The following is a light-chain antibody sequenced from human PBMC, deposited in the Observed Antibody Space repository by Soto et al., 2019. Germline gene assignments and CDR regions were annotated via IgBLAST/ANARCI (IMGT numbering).Light chain of an antibody. CDR3: QVWDSSSDRDVV. CDR1: NIGSKS. Sequence: SYELTQPPSVSVAPGKTARITCGGNNIGSKSVHWYQQKPGQAPVLVIYYDSDRPSGIPERFSGSNSGNTATLTISRVEAGDEADYYCQVWDSSSDRDVVFGGWTKVTVL. V-gene: IGLV3-21*04. CDR2: YDS. J-gene: IGLJ2*01.